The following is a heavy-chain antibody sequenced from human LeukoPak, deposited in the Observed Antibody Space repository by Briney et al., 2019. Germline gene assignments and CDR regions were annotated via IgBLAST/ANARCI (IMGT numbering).Heavy chain of an antibody. V-gene: IGHV1-2*02. CDR1: GYSFTDYY. CDR2: INTKSGRT. D-gene: IGHD3-3*01. CDR3: ARADFIDAGPYLIGP. Sequence: EASVKVSCKTSGYSFTDYYIHWVRQARGQGLEWMGWINTKSGRTSSARKFQGRVTMTRDPSITTAYMHMAWLTSDDTAIYFCARADFIDAGPYLIGPWGQGTLVTVSS. J-gene: IGHJ5*02.